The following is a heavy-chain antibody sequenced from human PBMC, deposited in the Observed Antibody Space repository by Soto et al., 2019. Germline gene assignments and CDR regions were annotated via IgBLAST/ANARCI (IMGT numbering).Heavy chain of an antibody. CDR3: AHRRDRSSWDRFDP. V-gene: IGHV2-5*02. CDR1: GFSLSTSGVG. J-gene: IGHJ5*02. CDR2: IYWDDDK. Sequence: QITLKESGPTLVKPTQTLTLTCTFSGFSLSTSGVGVGWIRQPPGKALEWLALIYWDDDKRYSPSLKSRLTLTKDSSKTQVALTLTNTDPVDTATYYCAHRRDRSSWDRFDPWGQGTLVTVSS. D-gene: IGHD6-13*01.